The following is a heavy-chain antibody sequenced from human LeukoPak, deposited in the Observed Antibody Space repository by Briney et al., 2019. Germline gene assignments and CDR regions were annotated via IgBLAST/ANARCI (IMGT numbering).Heavy chain of an antibody. D-gene: IGHD3-9*01. V-gene: IGHV4-34*01. J-gene: IGHJ6*02. Sequence: PSEILSLTCAVYGGSFSGYYWGWIRQPPGKGLEWIGEINHSGSTNYNPSLKSRVTISVDTSKNQFSLKLSSVTAADTAVYYCARDRGHYDILTGSYYYYGMDVWGQGTTVTVSS. CDR1: GGSFSGYY. CDR2: INHSGST. CDR3: ARDRGHYDILTGSYYYYGMDV.